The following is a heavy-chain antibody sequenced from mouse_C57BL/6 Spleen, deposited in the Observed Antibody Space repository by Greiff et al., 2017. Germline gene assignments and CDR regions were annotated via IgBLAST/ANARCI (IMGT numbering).Heavy chain of an antibody. CDR3: AGYYGSSSFYYFDY. J-gene: IGHJ2*01. Sequence: VQGVESGAELAKPGASVKLSCKASGYTFTSYWMHWVKQRPGQGLEWIGYINPSSGYTKYNQKFKDKATLTADKSSSTAYMQLRSLTYEDSAVYYCAGYYGSSSFYYFDYWGQGTTLTVSS. CDR1: GYTFTSYW. V-gene: IGHV1-7*01. D-gene: IGHD1-1*01. CDR2: INPSSGYT.